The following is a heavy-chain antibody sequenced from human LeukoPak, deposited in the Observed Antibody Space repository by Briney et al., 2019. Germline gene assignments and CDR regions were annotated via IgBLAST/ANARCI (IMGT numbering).Heavy chain of an antibody. CDR1: GYTFADYY. J-gene: IGHJ5*02. CDR2: IYPKSGGT. CDR3: ARVSTSGYRDWLDP. D-gene: IGHD3-9*01. V-gene: IGHV1-2*02. Sequence: GASVKVSCKASGYTFADYYIHWVRQAPGHGLEWMGWIYPKSGGTNSAQKFQGRVTMTRDTSISTAYMELSRLKFDDTAVYYCARVSTSGYRDWLDPWGQGTLVTVSS.